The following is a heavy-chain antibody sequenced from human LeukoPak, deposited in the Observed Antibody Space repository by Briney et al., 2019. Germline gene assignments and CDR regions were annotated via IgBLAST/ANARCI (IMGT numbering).Heavy chain of an antibody. V-gene: IGHV3-48*01. J-gene: IGHJ3*02. Sequence: GGSLRLSCAASGFTFSSYTMNWVRQAPGKGLEWASYIGSSSNTIYYADSVKGRFTISRDNAQNSLYLQMYSLRAEDTAVYYCARDHHRRHYDSQARDTFDIWGQGTMVTVSS. D-gene: IGHD3-22*01. CDR3: ARDHHRRHYDSQARDTFDI. CDR2: IGSSSNTI. CDR1: GFTFSSYT.